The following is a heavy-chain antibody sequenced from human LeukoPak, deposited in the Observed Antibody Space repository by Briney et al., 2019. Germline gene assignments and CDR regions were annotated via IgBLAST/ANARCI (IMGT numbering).Heavy chain of an antibody. CDR3: AKDRLSHYDYVWGRAIALYY. Sequence: PGGSLRLSCAASGFTFSSYAMSWVRQGPGEGLEWVSAISGSGGSTYYADSVKGRFTISRDNSKNTLYLQMNSLRAEDTAVYYCAKDRLSHYDYVWGRAIALYYWGQGTLVTVSS. CDR2: ISGSGGST. CDR1: GFTFSSYA. D-gene: IGHD3-16*01. J-gene: IGHJ4*02. V-gene: IGHV3-23*01.